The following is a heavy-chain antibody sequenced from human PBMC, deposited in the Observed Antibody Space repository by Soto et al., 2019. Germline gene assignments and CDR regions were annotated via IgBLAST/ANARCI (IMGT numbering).Heavy chain of an antibody. CDR2: INHSGST. Sequence: QVQLQQWGAGLLKPSETLSLTCAVYGGSFSGYYWSWIRQPPGKGLEWIGEINHSGSTNYNPSLKSRVTISVDTSKNQFSLKLSSVTAADTAVYYCARGGWLRFGVYWGKGTLVTVSS. CDR1: GGSFSGYY. D-gene: IGHD5-12*01. J-gene: IGHJ4*02. V-gene: IGHV4-34*01. CDR3: ARGGWLRFGVY.